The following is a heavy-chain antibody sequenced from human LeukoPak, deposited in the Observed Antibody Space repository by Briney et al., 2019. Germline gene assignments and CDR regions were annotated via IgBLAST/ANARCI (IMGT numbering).Heavy chain of an antibody. D-gene: IGHD3-16*01. CDR2: ISSSSSYI. J-gene: IGHJ6*03. CDR1: GFTFSSYN. Sequence: GGSLRLSSAASGFTFSSYNMNWVRQAPGKGLEWVSSISSSSSYIYYADSVKGRFTISRDNAKNSLYLQMNSLRAEDTAVYYCARGGGNYYYYYMDVWGKGTTVIVSS. CDR3: ARGGGNYYYYYMDV. V-gene: IGHV3-21*01.